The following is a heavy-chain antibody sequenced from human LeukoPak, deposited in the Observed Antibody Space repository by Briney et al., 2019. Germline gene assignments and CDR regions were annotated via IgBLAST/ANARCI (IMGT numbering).Heavy chain of an antibody. J-gene: IGHJ6*02. CDR3: ARDFTHTAVVIYYYGLDV. D-gene: IGHD5-18*01. V-gene: IGHV3-11*01. CDR2: ISLSGSTV. CDR1: GFTFSDYY. Sequence: GGSLRLSCAASGFTFSDYYMSWVRQAPGKGLEWVSYISLSGSTVYYADSVKGRFTISRDNGKNSLYLQMNSLRAEDTAVYYCARDFTHTAVVIYYYGLDVWGQGTTVTVSS.